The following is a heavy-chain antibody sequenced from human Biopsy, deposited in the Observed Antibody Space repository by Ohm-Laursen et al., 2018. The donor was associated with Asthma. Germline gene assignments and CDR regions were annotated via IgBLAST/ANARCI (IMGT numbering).Heavy chain of an antibody. CDR1: GVSIRSYY. CDR2: IHHSGST. D-gene: IGHD2-15*01. J-gene: IGHJ4*02. CDR3: AGFCSGGNCPDH. V-gene: IGHV4-59*01. Sequence: SETLSLTCAVSGVSIRSYYWTWIRQPPGKGLEWTGNIHHSGSTYSNPSLKSRVTISVDTSKKQISLRLSSVIAADTAVYYCAGFCSGGNCPDHWGQGTLVTVSS.